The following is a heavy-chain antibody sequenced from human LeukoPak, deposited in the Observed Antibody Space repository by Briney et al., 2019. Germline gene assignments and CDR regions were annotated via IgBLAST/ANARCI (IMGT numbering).Heavy chain of an antibody. CDR3: ARVDATVTNGYNWFDP. Sequence: SQTLSLTCAISGDSVSSNSAAWNWIRQSPSRGLEWLGRTYYRSKWYNDYAVSVKSRITINPDTSKNQFSLQLNSVTPEDTAVYYCARVDATVTNGYNWFDPWGQGTLVTVSS. V-gene: IGHV6-1*01. D-gene: IGHD4-17*01. J-gene: IGHJ5*02. CDR1: GDSVSSNSAA. CDR2: TYYRSKWYN.